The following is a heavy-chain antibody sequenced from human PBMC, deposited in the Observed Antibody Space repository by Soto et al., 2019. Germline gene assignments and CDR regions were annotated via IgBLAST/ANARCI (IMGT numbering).Heavy chain of an antibody. V-gene: IGHV4-39*01. CDR1: GGSISSSSSF. CDR3: ARHEAWELPPGWDYYYYGMDV. CDR2: MYYSGST. Sequence: PSETLSLTCTVSGGSISSSSSFWGWIRQPPGKGRERIGYMYYSGSTYYNPSLKSRVTISVVTSKNQFSLKLSSVTAADTAVYYCARHEAWELPPGWDYYYYGMDVWGQGTTVTVSS. J-gene: IGHJ6*02. D-gene: IGHD1-26*01.